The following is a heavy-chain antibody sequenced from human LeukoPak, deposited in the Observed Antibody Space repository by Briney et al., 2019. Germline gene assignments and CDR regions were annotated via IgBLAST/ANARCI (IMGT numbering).Heavy chain of an antibody. V-gene: IGHV1-8*01. D-gene: IGHD3-3*01. CDR1: GYTFTSYD. Sequence: ASVKVSCKASGYTFTSYDINWVRQATGQGLEWMGWMNPNSGNTGYAQKFQGRVTMTRNTSISTAYMKLSSLRSEDTAVYYCARGFLVPGLSYYYYYYGMDVWGQGTTVTVSS. CDR3: ARGFLVPGLSYYYYYYGMDV. CDR2: MNPNSGNT. J-gene: IGHJ6*02.